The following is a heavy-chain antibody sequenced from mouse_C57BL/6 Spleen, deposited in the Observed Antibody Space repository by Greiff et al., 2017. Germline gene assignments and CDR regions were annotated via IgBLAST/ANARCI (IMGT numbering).Heavy chain of an antibody. D-gene: IGHD1-1*01. Sequence: VQLQQSGPELVKPGASVKMSCKASGYTFTDYNMHWVKQSHGKSLEWIGYINPNNGGTSYNQKFKGKATLTVNKSSSTAYMELRSLTSEDSAVYYCAIYYYGSSHYWGQGTTLTVSS. V-gene: IGHV1-22*01. CDR1: GYTFTDYN. J-gene: IGHJ2*01. CDR2: INPNNGGT. CDR3: AIYYYGSSHY.